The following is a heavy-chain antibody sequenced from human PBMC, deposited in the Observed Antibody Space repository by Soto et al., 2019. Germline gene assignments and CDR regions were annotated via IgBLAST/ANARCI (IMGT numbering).Heavy chain of an antibody. V-gene: IGHV4-59*01. CDR1: GGSISSYY. CDR2: IYYSGST. D-gene: IGHD2-2*01. CDR3: ARSTSHLKYYSYMDV. J-gene: IGHJ6*03. Sequence: SETLSLTCTVSGGSISSYYWSWIRQPPGKGLEWIGYIYYSGSTNYNPSLKSRVTISVDTSKNQFSLKLSSVTAADTAVYYCARSTSHLKYYSYMDVWGKGTTVTVSS.